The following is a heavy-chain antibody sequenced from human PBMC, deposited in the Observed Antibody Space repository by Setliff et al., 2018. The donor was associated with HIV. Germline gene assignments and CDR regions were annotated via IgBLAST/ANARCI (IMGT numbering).Heavy chain of an antibody. CDR1: GYTFTNFY. CDR3: ARDRGYCRGDICYPNYFDF. V-gene: IGHV1-46*01. D-gene: IGHD2-15*01. Sequence: GASVKFSCKASGYTFTNFYMHWVRQAPGQGLEWMGRIDHSSGSTNYTEKFQARVMMTRDTSTTTVYMELSSLRFDDTAVYYCARDRGYCRGDICYPNYFDFWGQGTLVTVSS. J-gene: IGHJ4*02. CDR2: IDHSSGST.